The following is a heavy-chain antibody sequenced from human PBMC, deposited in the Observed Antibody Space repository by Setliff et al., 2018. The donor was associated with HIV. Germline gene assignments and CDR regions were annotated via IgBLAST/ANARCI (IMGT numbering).Heavy chain of an antibody. CDR1: GFTFSSYA. J-gene: IGHJ4*02. V-gene: IGHV3-48*01. CDR3: ATPIAVAAKGDN. D-gene: IGHD6-19*01. CDR2: ISGSSSTI. Sequence: GGSLRLSCAASGFTFSSYAMTWVRQAPGKGLEWVSYISGSSSTIYYADSVKGRFTISRDNAKNSLYLQMNSLRAKDTAVYYCATPIAVAAKGDNWGQGTLVTVSS.